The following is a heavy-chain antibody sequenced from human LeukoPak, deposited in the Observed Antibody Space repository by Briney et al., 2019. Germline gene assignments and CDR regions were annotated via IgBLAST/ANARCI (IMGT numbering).Heavy chain of an antibody. CDR3: ARVTCSGGSCNFDY. J-gene: IGHJ4*02. CDR2: IYHSGST. Sequence: PSDTLSLTCAVSGYSISSSNWWGWIRQPPGKGLEWIGEIYHSGSTNYNPSLKSRVTISVDKSKNQFSLKLSSVTAADTAVYYCARVTCSGGSCNFDYWGQGTLVTVSS. CDR1: GYSISSSNW. V-gene: IGHV4-4*02. D-gene: IGHD2-15*01.